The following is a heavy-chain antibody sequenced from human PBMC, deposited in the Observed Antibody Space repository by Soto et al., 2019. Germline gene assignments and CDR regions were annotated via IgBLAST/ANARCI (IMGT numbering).Heavy chain of an antibody. J-gene: IGHJ4*02. CDR2: IVPRYDSV. V-gene: IGHV1-69*06. D-gene: IGHD1-26*01. Sequence: QVQLVQSGAEVRKPGASVKVTCEASGGTFNTYSINWVTQAPGRGLEWVGQIVPRYDSVNYAENFQGRVTITADKSTKTAYMELTSLRSEDTALYFCATWRSYSGSYCFDYWGQGTLVTVSS. CDR1: GGTFNTYS. CDR3: ATWRSYSGSYCFDY.